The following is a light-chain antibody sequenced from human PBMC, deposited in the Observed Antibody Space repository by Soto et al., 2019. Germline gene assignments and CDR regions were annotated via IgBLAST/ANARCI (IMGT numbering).Light chain of an antibody. CDR2: GAS. V-gene: IGKV3-20*01. CDR1: QSVSSSY. Sequence: EIVLTQSPGTLSLSPGERATLSCRASQSVSSSYLAWYQQKPGQAPRLLIYGASSRATGISDRFSGSGSGTDFALTISTLEPEDFAVYYCQQYGSSPRTFGQGKKVEIK. CDR3: QQYGSSPRT. J-gene: IGKJ1*01.